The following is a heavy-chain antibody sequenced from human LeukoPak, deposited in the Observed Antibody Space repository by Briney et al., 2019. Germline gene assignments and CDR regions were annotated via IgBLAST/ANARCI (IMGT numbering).Heavy chain of an antibody. Sequence: GRSLRLSCAASGFSFYDYAMHWVRQTPGKGLEWGSGINWKSGSIVYADSVKGRFTISRDNSKNTVSLEMNSLRVEDTAVYYCAKDYVSGDGYWDFDYWGQGTLVTVSS. J-gene: IGHJ4*02. CDR1: GFSFYDYA. D-gene: IGHD5-24*01. V-gene: IGHV3-9*01. CDR3: AKDYVSGDGYWDFDY. CDR2: INWKSGSI.